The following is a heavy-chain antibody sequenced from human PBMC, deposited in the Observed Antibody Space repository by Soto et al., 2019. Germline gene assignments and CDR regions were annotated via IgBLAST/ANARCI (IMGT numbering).Heavy chain of an antibody. Sequence: SETPSLTCTVSGVSVSSGSFYWAWIRQPPGKGLEWIGFGSYSGTTNYKPSLKSRVTISVDTSRSQISLKVSSLTAADTAVYYCARGATVTQFDYWGRGTLVTVSS. V-gene: IGHV4-61*01. CDR3: ARGATVTQFDY. CDR2: GSYSGTT. CDR1: GVSVSSGSFY. J-gene: IGHJ4*02. D-gene: IGHD4-17*01.